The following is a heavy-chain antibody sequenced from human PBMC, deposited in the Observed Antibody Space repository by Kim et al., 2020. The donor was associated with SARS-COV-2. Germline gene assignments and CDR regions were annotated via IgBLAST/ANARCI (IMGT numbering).Heavy chain of an antibody. CDR3: ARERGITICGVVSRADAFDI. CDR1: GGSISSYY. V-gene: IGHV4-59*13. J-gene: IGHJ3*02. D-gene: IGHD3-3*01. CDR2: IYYSGST. Sequence: SETLSLTCTVSGGSISSYYWSWIRQPPGKGLEWIGYIYYSGSTNYNPSLTSRVTISVDTSKNQFSLKLSSVTAADTAVYYCARERGITICGVVSRADAFDIWGQGTMVTVSS.